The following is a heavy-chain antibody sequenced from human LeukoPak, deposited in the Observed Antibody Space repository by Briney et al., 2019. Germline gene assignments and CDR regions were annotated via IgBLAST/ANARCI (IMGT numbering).Heavy chain of an antibody. Sequence: PGRSLRLSCTASGFTFGDYAMSWFRQAPGKGLEWVGFIRSKAYGGTTEYAASVKGRFTISRDDSKSIAYLQMNSLKTEDTAVYYCTRTLLWFGEPRSFDYWGQGTLVTVSS. CDR3: TRTLLWFGEPRSFDY. CDR1: GFTFGDYA. V-gene: IGHV3-49*03. D-gene: IGHD3-10*01. CDR2: IRSKAYGGTT. J-gene: IGHJ4*02.